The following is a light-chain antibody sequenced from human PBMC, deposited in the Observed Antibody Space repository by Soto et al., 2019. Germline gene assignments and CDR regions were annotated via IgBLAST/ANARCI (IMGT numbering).Light chain of an antibody. Sequence: QMTHAPSSVSASVVDRGTLTFLASQHISNWLAWYQQKPGKAPRIMIYAASSLQSGVKSRFSGSASGTDFTLTIRSMQPEDFATYYCRQANSFQINFGNGKRRAIK. J-gene: IGKJ5*01. CDR3: RQANSFQIN. V-gene: IGKV1D-12*01. CDR2: AAS. CDR1: QHISNW.